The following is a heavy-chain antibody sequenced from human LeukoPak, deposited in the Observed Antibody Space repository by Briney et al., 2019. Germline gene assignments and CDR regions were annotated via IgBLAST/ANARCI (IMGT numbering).Heavy chain of an antibody. CDR1: GGSISSSSYY. D-gene: IGHD6-19*01. CDR2: IYYSGST. CDR3: AGDLSNIAVAGGNWFDP. Sequence: PSETLSLTCTVSGGSISSSSYYWGWIRQPPGKGLEWIGSIYYSGSTYYNPSLKSRVTISVDTSKNQFSLKLSSVTAADTAVYYCAGDLSNIAVAGGNWFDPWGQGTLVTVSS. J-gene: IGHJ5*02. V-gene: IGHV4-39*07.